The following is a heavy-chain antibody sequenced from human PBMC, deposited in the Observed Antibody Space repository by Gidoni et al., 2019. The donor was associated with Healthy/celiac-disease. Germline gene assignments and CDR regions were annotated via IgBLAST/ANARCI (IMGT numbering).Heavy chain of an antibody. V-gene: IGHV3-23*01. CDR1: GFTFSTYA. Sequence: EVQLSEPGGGLVQPGGSLRLSCAASGFTFSTYAMSWVRQAPGTGLEWVSTISGSARSTYYADSVKGRFTISRDNSRNTLYVQMNSLRAEDTAVYYCASHVAGFQLPQWYYGMDVWGQGTTVTVSS. CDR2: ISGSARST. J-gene: IGHJ6*02. D-gene: IGHD2-2*01. CDR3: ASHVAGFQLPQWYYGMDV.